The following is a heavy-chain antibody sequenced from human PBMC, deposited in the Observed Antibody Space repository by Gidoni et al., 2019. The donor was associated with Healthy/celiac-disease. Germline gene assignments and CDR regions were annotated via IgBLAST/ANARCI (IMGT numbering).Heavy chain of an antibody. V-gene: IGHV1-46*01. CDR1: GYIFTNYY. J-gene: IGHJ4*02. CDR2: INPSGGST. CDR3: ARVSESVTLDH. D-gene: IGHD2-21*02. Sequence: QVQLVQSGAEVKKPGASVKVSCKVSGYIFTNYYMHWVRQAPGQGLEWMGIINPSGGSTSYAQKFQGRVTMTRDTSTSTVYMELSSLRSEDTAVYYCARVSESVTLDHWGQGTLVTVSS.